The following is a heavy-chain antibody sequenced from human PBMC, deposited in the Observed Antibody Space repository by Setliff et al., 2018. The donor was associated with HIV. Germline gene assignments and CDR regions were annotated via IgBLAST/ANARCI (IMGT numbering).Heavy chain of an antibody. Sequence: PSETLSLTCAVSGYSISTGYYWGLIRQPPAIGLDLFGSIYHSGTTYYNPSLKSRVTISVDTSKNQFSLKLSSVTAADTAVYYSARSIVDTAVLRVLEYYFEKWGRETRVT. J-gene: IGHJ4*02. CDR1: GYSISTGYY. CDR3: ARSIVDTAVLRVLEYYFEK. D-gene: IGHD5-18*01. CDR2: IYHSGTT. V-gene: IGHV4-38-2*01.